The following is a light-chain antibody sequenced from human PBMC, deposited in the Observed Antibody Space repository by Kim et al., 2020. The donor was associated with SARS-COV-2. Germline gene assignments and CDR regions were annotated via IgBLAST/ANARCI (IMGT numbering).Light chain of an antibody. V-gene: IGKV3D-7*01. Sequence: PGERVTLSCRASQSVSSTHLTWYQQKPGQAPRLLIYGASTRATGIPARFSGSGSGTDFTLTISSLQPEDFAVYYCQQDYNLPWTFGQGTKVDIK. CDR2: GAS. CDR3: QQDYNLPWT. CDR1: QSVSSTH. J-gene: IGKJ1*01.